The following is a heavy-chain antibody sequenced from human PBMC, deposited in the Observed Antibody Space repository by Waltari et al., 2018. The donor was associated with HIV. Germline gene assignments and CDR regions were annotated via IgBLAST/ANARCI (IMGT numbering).Heavy chain of an antibody. CDR2: IRNNGDTT. CDR3: VVAVPGSIGDY. Sequence: EVQVVESGGALVQPGGSLRLSCEGSGIIFRDQHMDWVRQAPGKGRECVGRIRNNGDTTEFATSVKARFTISRDVSRNSVFLHMNSLTTDDTAVYYCVVAVPGSIGDYWGQGTLVTVSS. D-gene: IGHD6-13*01. J-gene: IGHJ4*02. V-gene: IGHV3-72*01. CDR1: GIIFRDQH.